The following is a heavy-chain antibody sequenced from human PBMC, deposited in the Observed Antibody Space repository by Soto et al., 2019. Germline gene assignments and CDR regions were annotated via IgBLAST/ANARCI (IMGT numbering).Heavy chain of an antibody. CDR1: GFSLSTSGVG. D-gene: IGHD3-22*01. J-gene: IGHJ4*01. Sequence: SGPTLVNPTQTLTLTCTFSGFSLSTSGVGVGWIRQPPGKALECLALIYWDDDKRYSPSLKSRLTITKDTSKNQVVLTMTNMENVDKAKYSGEHTTRLVTPVYYDSSGFHFDYWG. V-gene: IGHV2-5*02. CDR2: IYWDDDK. CDR3: EHTTRLVTPVYYDSSGFHFDY.